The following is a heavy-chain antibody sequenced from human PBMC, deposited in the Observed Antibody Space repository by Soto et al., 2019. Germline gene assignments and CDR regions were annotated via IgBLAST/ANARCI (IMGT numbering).Heavy chain of an antibody. V-gene: IGHV4-59*08. Sequence: SETLSLTCTVSGGSISSSYWSWIRQPPGKGLEWIGYIYDSGSTYYNSSLKSRVTMSVDTSKNQFSLKLSSVTAADTAVYYCAGVPSPWGRGTLVTVSS. CDR1: GGSISSSY. D-gene: IGHD3-10*01. J-gene: IGHJ4*01. CDR2: IYDSGST. CDR3: AGVPSP.